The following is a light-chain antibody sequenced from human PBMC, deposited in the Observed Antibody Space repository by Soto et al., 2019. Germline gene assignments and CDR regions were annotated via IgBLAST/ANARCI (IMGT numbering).Light chain of an antibody. CDR1: QSVSSN. V-gene: IGKV3-15*01. CDR3: QQYNNWFIT. CDR2: GAS. Sequence: EIVMTQSPATLSVSPGGRATLSCRASQSVSSNLTWYQQKPGQAPRLLIYGASTRATGIPARFSGSGSGTEFTLTISSLQSEDFAVYYCQQYNNWFITFGQGTRLEIK. J-gene: IGKJ5*01.